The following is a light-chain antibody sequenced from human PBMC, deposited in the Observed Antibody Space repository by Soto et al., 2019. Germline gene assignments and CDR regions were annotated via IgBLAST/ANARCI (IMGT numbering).Light chain of an antibody. CDR1: QDIRDD. V-gene: IGKV1-17*02. J-gene: IGKJ1*01. Sequence: DIEMTLFPSSLSASVGDRVTITCRASQDIRDDLGWYQQKPGKAPKRLIYAASTLHTGVPSRFSGRGSGTDFTLTINNRQREDFVDYFCQQTYCNLWTFGQGTKVDI. CDR2: AAS. CDR3: QQTYCNLWT.